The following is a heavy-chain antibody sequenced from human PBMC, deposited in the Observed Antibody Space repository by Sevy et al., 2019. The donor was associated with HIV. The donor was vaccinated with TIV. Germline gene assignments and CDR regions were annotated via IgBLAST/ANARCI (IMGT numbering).Heavy chain of an antibody. V-gene: IGHV3-33*01. D-gene: IGHD4-17*01. CDR3: ARDPRIYGDYLLAYFDY. J-gene: IGHJ4*02. CDR2: IGYDGNNK. Sequence: LSLTCAASGLTPSTYGIHWVRQAPGKGLEWVAVIGYDGNNKFYADSVKGRFTISRDDSKNTVFLQMDSLRAEDTAVYYCARDPRIYGDYLLAYFDYWSQGTLVTVSS. CDR1: GLTPSTYG.